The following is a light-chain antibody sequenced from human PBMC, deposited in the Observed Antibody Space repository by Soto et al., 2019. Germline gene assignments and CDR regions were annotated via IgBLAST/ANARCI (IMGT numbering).Light chain of an antibody. CDR2: AAS. CDR3: QQYRTYPFT. J-gene: IGKJ3*01. V-gene: IGKV1-16*02. Sequence: DIQMTQSPSSLSASVGDRVTITCRASQGIGNDLTWFQQKLGKAPKSLIYAASRLQSGVPSKFSGSGSGTDFTLTISSLQPEDFATYYCQQYRTYPFTFGPGTKVYIK. CDR1: QGIGND.